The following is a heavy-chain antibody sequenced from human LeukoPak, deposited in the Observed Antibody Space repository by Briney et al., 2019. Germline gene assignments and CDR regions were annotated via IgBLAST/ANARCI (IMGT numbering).Heavy chain of an antibody. CDR1: GYTFTGYY. CDR3: AREPPYCSSTSCYIWFDP. D-gene: IGHD2-2*02. V-gene: IGHV1-2*02. CDR2: INPNSGGT. Sequence: GASVKVSCKASGYTFTGYYMHWVRQAPGQGLEWMGWINPNSGGTNYAQKFQGRVTMTRVTSISTAYMELSRLRSDDTAVYYCAREPPYCSSTSCYIWFDPWGQGTLVTVSS. J-gene: IGHJ5*02.